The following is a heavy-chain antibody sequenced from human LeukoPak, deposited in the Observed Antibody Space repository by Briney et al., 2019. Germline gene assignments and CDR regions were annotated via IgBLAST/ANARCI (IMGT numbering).Heavy chain of an antibody. Sequence: GGSLRLSCAASGFTFSSHGMHWVRQAPGKGLEWVAVISYDENNKYYADSVKGRFTISRDNSKNTLYLQMNSLRAEDTAVYYCARALLDGPASFDYWGQGTLVTVSS. CDR1: GFTFSSHG. J-gene: IGHJ4*02. V-gene: IGHV3-30*03. CDR3: ARALLDGPASFDY. CDR2: ISYDENNK. D-gene: IGHD2-15*01.